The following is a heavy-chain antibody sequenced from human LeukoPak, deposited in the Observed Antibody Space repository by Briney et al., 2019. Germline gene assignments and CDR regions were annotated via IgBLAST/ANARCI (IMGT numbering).Heavy chain of an antibody. CDR2: IKSENDGGTT. CDR1: GFIFSKAW. J-gene: IGHJ4*02. Sequence: GRSLRLSCAASGFIFSKAWMNWVRQAPGKGLEWVGRIKSENDGGTTDYAAPVKDRFIISRDDSENTLYLQMNSLQSEDTAVYYCTRDSGGGYRFEFWGQGTLVTVSS. D-gene: IGHD6-25*01. V-gene: IGHV3-15*01. CDR3: TRDSGGGYRFEF.